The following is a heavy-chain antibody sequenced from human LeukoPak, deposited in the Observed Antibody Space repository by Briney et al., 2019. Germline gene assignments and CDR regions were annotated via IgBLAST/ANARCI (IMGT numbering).Heavy chain of an antibody. CDR3: ARDRTSSSCFDY. J-gene: IGHJ4*02. V-gene: IGHV3-21*01. D-gene: IGHD6-13*01. Sequence: GGSLRLSCAASGFTFSSYSMNWVRQAPGKGLELVSSISSSSSYIYYADSVKGRFTISRDNAKNSLYLQMNSLRAEDTVVYYCARDRTSSSCFDYWGQGTLVTVSS. CDR2: ISSSSSYI. CDR1: GFTFSSYS.